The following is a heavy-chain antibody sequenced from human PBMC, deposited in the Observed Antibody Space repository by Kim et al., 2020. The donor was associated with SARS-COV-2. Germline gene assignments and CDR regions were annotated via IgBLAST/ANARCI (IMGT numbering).Heavy chain of an antibody. D-gene: IGHD2-15*01. CDR2: IYPGDSDT. Sequence: GESLKISCKGSGYSFTSYWIGWVRQMPGKGLEWMGIIYPGDSDTRYSPSFQGQVTISADKSISTAYLQWSSLKASDTAMYYCARHFAPKEYCSGGSCYGYYYYYGMDVWGQGTTVTVSS. CDR1: GYSFTSYW. V-gene: IGHV5-51*01. J-gene: IGHJ6*02. CDR3: ARHFAPKEYCSGGSCYGYYYYYGMDV.